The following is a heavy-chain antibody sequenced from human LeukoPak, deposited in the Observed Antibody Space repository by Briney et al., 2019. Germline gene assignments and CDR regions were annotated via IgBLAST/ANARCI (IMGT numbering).Heavy chain of an antibody. J-gene: IGHJ6*02. D-gene: IGHD3-16*01. CDR3: AKDDTGGDYYYYGMDV. V-gene: IGHV3-9*01. CDR2: ISWNSGSI. CDR1: GFTFDDYA. Sequence: PGGSLRLSCAASGFTFDDYAMHWVRQAPGKGLEWVSGISWNSGSIGYADSVKGRFTISRDNAKKSLYLQMNSLRAEDTALYYCAKDDTGGDYYYYGMDVWGQGTTVTVSS.